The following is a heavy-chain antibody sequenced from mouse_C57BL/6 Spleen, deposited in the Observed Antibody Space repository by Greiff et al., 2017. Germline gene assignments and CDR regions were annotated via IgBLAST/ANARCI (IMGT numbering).Heavy chain of an antibody. CDR2: IDPTASET. CDR3: ARRAGDYDNYCAKDY. J-gene: IGHJ4*01. CDR1: GYTFTSYW. D-gene: IGHD2-4*01. Sequence: QVQLQQPGAELVRPGSSVKLSCKASGYTFTSYWMHWVKQRPIQGLEWIGNIDPTASETHSTQKFKDKATLTVDKSSSTADMRLSSPTADVCAVYYWARRAGDYDNYCAKDYWGQGTSVTVSS. V-gene: IGHV1-52*01.